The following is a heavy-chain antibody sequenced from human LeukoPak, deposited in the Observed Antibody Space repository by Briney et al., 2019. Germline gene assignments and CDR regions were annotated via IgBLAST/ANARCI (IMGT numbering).Heavy chain of an antibody. J-gene: IGHJ4*02. CDR1: GFTFSSNW. V-gene: IGHV3-74*01. CDR3: AKGTKPVMTIPDY. CDR2: INEDGSTT. D-gene: IGHD1/OR15-1a*01. Sequence: PGGSLRLSCAASGFTFSSNWMHWVRQAPGKGLVWVSRINEDGSTTNYADSVKGRSTIFRDNAKNTLYLQMNSLRAEDTAMYYCAKGTKPVMTIPDYWGQGILVTVSS.